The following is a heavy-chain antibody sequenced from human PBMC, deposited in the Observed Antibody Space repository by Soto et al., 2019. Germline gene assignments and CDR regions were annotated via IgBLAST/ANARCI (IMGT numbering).Heavy chain of an antibody. CDR3: TGDYYDSSGYGPVGAFGI. Sequence: LRLSCAASGFTFSGSAMHWVRQASGKGLEWVGRSRSKANSYATAYAASVKGRFTISRDDSKNTAYLQMNSLKTEDTAVYYCTGDYYDSSGYGPVGAFGIWGQGTRVTVS. CDR1: GFTFSGSA. D-gene: IGHD3-22*01. J-gene: IGHJ3*02. CDR2: SRSKANSYAT. V-gene: IGHV3-73*01.